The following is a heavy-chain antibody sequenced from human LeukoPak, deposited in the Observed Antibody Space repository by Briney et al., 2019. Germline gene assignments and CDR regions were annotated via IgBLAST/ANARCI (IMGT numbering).Heavy chain of an antibody. CDR1: GYTFTGYY. V-gene: IGHV1-2*02. CDR3: ARAPSRYNWNTTPLFDY. J-gene: IGHJ4*02. CDR2: INPNSGGT. D-gene: IGHD1/OR15-1a*01. Sequence: ASVKVSCKASGYTFTGYYMHWVRQAPGQGLEWMGWINPNSGGTNYAQKFQGRVTMTRDTSISTAYMELSRLRSDDTAVYYCARAPSRYNWNTTPLFDYWGQGTLVTVSS.